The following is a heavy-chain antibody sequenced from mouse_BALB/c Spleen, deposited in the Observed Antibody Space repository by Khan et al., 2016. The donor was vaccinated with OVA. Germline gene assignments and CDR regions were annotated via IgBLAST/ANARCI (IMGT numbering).Heavy chain of an antibody. CDR3: SRSTYRYAFVY. D-gene: IGHD2-14*01. CDR2: IIYTGYT. Sequence: EVQLQESGPSLVKPSQTLSLTCSVTGDSITTGYWNWIRKFPGNKLEYMGYIIYTGYTYYNPSLNSRISIIPNTSHTQDYLQLNSGTDDDTATYYCSRSTYRYAFVYWGQGTLVTVSA. CDR1: GDSITTGY. J-gene: IGHJ3*01. V-gene: IGHV3-8*02.